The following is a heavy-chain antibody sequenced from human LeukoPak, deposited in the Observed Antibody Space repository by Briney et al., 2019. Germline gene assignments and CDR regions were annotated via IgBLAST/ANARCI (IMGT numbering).Heavy chain of an antibody. J-gene: IGHJ3*02. D-gene: IGHD5-18*01. V-gene: IGHV3-66*01. CDR3: AGEGQLWGHDAFDI. CDR2: IYSGGTT. Sequence: GGSLRLSCAASGFTVSSNYMSWVRQAPGKGLEWVSVIYSGGTTHYADSVKGRFTISRDNSKNTLYLQMNSLRAEDTAVYYCAGEGQLWGHDAFDIWGQGTMVTVSS. CDR1: GFTVSSNY.